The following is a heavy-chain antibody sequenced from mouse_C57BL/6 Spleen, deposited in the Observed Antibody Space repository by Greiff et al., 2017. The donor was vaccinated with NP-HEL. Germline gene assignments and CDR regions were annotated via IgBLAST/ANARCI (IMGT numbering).Heavy chain of an antibody. CDR3: ARDSLYGNYGYFDV. CDR2: INYDGSST. Sequence: MLVESEGGLVQPGSSMKLSCTASGFTFSDYYMAWVRQVPEKGLEWVANINYDGSSTYYLDSLKSRFIISRDNAKNILYLQMSSLKSEDTATYYCARDSLYGNYGYFDVWGTGTTVTVSS. J-gene: IGHJ1*03. D-gene: IGHD2-1*01. V-gene: IGHV5-16*01. CDR1: GFTFSDYY.